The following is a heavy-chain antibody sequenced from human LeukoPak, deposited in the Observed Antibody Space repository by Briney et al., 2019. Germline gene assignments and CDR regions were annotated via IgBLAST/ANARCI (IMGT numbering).Heavy chain of an antibody. CDR3: ARDAPQVPAAGVLAS. V-gene: IGHV3-53*01. Sequence: GGSLRLSCAASGFTFSDNYMSWVRQAPGKGVEWVSVMYSGGDTYYANSVKGRFTFSRDISKNTLYLQMNDLRTEDTAMYYCARDAPQVPAAGVLASWGQGTLVIVSS. D-gene: IGHD6-13*01. CDR1: GFTFSDNY. CDR2: MYSGGDT. J-gene: IGHJ5*02.